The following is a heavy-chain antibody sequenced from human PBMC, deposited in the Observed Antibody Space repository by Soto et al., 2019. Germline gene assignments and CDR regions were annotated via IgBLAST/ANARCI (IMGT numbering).Heavy chain of an antibody. CDR1: GYTFTSYG. J-gene: IGHJ5*02. D-gene: IGHD3-9*01. CDR3: ARGYPNVLRYFHWSRFDP. Sequence: GASVKVSCKASGYTFTSYGISWVRQAPGQGLEWMGWISAYNGNTNYAQKLQGRVTMTTDTSTSTAYMELRSLRSDDTAVYYCARGYPNVLRYFHWSRFDPWGQGTLVTVSS. V-gene: IGHV1-18*01. CDR2: ISAYNGNT.